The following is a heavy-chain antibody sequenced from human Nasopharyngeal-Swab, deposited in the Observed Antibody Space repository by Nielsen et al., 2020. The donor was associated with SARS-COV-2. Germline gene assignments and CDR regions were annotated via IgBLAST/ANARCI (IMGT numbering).Heavy chain of an antibody. V-gene: IGHV4-39*01. D-gene: IGHD4-17*01. CDR2: IYYSGST. CDR3: ARVVNSYGEHFDY. CDR1: GGSISSSSYY. J-gene: IGHJ4*02. Sequence: SETLSLTCTVSGGSISSSSYYRGWIRQPPGKGLEWIGSIYYSGSTYYNPSLKSRVTISVDTSKNQFSLKLSSVTAADTAVYYCARVVNSYGEHFDYWGQGTLVTVSS.